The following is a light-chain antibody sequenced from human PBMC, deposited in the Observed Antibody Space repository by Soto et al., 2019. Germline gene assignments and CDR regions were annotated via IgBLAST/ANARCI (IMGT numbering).Light chain of an antibody. CDR3: QHYNNWLGT. J-gene: IGKJ4*01. CDR2: GAS. V-gene: IGKV3-15*01. CDR1: QAISSN. Sequence: EIVMTQSPATLSVSRGERATLSCRANQAISSNLAWYQQKPGQAPRLLIYGASTRATGIPDRFSGSGFGTEFTLTISSLQSEDFAVYYCQHYNNWLGTFGGGTKVEIK.